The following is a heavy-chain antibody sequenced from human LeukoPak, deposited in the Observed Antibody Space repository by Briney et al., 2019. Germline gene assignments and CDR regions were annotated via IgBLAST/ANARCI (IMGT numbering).Heavy chain of an antibody. Sequence: PGGSLRLSCAVSGFTFDDYAMHWVRQLPGKGLEWVSGISWNSGSIGYADSVKGRFTISRDNAKNSLYLQMNSLRAEDTAVYYCARDLYNSASKWGQGTLVTVSS. CDR2: ISWNSGSI. D-gene: IGHD6-25*01. V-gene: IGHV3-9*01. CDR3: ARDLYNSASK. J-gene: IGHJ4*02. CDR1: GFTFDDYA.